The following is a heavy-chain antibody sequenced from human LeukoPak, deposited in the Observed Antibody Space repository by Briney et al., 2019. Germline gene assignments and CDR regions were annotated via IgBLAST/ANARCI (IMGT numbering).Heavy chain of an antibody. J-gene: IGHJ3*02. V-gene: IGHV3-23*01. D-gene: IGHD3-22*01. CDR3: ATYYYYDSSGYPDRAFDI. CDR2: ISGSGGST. Sequence: GGTLRLSCAASGFTFSSYGMSWVRQAPGKGLEWVSAISGSGGSTYYADSVKGRFTISRDNSKNTLYLQMNSLRAEHTAVYYCATYYYYDSSGYPDRAFDIWGQGTMVTVSS. CDR1: GFTFSSYG.